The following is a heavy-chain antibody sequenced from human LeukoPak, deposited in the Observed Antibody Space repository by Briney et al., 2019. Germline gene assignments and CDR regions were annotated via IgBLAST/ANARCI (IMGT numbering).Heavy chain of an antibody. CDR2: IYYSGST. V-gene: IGHV4-39*07. Sequence: PSETLSLTCTVSGGSISSSSYYWGWIRQPPGKGLEWIGSIYYSGSTYYNPSPKSRVTISVDTSKNQFSLKLSSVTAADTAVYYCARTGYGGNPFFDYWGQGTLVTVSS. CDR3: ARTGYGGNPFFDY. J-gene: IGHJ4*02. CDR1: GGSISSSSYY. D-gene: IGHD4-23*01.